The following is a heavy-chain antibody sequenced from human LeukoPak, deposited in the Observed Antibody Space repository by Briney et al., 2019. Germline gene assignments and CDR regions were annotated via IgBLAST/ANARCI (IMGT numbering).Heavy chain of an antibody. J-gene: IGHJ6*03. CDR2: INPNSGGT. Sequence: ASVKVSCKASGYTFTGYYMHWVRQAPGQGLEWMGWINPNSGGTNYAQKFQGRVTMTRDTSISTAYMELNRLRSDDTAVYYCIKGIATRFYYYYFYMDVWGKGTTVTVSS. CDR1: GYTFTGYY. V-gene: IGHV1-2*02. D-gene: IGHD1-1*01. CDR3: IKGIATRFYYYYFYMDV.